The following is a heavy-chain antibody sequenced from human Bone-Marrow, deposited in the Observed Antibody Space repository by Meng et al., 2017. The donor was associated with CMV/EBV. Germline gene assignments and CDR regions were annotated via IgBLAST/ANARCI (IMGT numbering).Heavy chain of an antibody. CDR3: ARGQRSRANYYDFWSGPPHY. V-gene: IGHV1-69*10. CDR2: IIPILGIA. J-gene: IGHJ4*02. Sequence: SAKVSCKASGGTFRSYAISWVRQAPGQGLEWMGGIIPILGIANYAQKSQGRVTITADKSTSTAYMELSSLRSEDTAVYYCARGQRSRANYYDFWSGPPHYWGQGTLVTVSS. CDR1: GGTFRSYA. D-gene: IGHD3-3*01.